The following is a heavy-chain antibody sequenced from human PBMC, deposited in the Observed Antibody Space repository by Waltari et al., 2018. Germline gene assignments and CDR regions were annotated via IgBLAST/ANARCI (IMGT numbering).Heavy chain of an antibody. V-gene: IGHV4-4*02. CDR1: GDSMISTEL. Sequence: QLQLQESGPGLVKPSGTLSLTCAVFGDSMISTELYTWVRQPPGKGLEWIGQVRPRGKTNYNPSCASRVSISVDTYNNQFSLRVTSATAADTAVYYCARDRGRGLYLDPWGPGTLVTVSP. CDR2: VRPRGKT. CDR3: ARDRGRGLYLDP. D-gene: IGHD5-12*01. J-gene: IGHJ5*02.